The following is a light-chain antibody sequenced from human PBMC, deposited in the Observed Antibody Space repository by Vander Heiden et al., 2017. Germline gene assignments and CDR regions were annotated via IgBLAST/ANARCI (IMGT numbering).Light chain of an antibody. V-gene: IGLV2-23*01. CDR3: CSYAGSRTYV. J-gene: IGLJ1*01. CDR2: EDT. Sequence: QSALTQPASVSGSPGQSITISCPGTTSDVGSDYLVSWYQHHPDKTPKLIIYEDTKRPSGVSNRFSGSKSGNTASLTISGLQADDEADYYCCSYAGSRTYVFGTGTKVTVL. CDR1: TSDVGSDYL.